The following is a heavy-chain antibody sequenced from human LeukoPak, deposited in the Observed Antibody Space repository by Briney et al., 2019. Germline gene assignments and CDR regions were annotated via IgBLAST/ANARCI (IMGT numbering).Heavy chain of an antibody. CDR1: GFIFSSHS. J-gene: IGHJ4*02. CDR3: ARLSGSRLPGY. CDR2: ISSGSSAT. D-gene: IGHD5-12*01. V-gene: IGHV3-48*01. Sequence: QPGGSLRLSCAASGFIFSSHSMNWVRQAPGKGLEWVSYISSGSSATYYADSVRGRFTISRDDARNSLYLQMNSLRAVDTALYYCARLSGSRLPGYWGQGTLVTVSS.